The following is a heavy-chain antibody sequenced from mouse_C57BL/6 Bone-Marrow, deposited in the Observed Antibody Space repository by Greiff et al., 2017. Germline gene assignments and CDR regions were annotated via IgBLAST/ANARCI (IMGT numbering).Heavy chain of an antibody. Sequence: VQLQQPGAELVKPGASVKLSCKASGYTFTSYWMHWVKQRPGQGLEWIGMIHPNSGSTNYNEKFKSKATLTVDKSSSTAYMQLSSLTSEDSAVYYCARRTTGVARAYYYAMDYWGQGTSVTVSS. CDR3: ARRTTGVARAYYYAMDY. CDR2: IHPNSGST. J-gene: IGHJ4*01. D-gene: IGHD1-1*01. CDR1: GYTFTSYW. V-gene: IGHV1-64*01.